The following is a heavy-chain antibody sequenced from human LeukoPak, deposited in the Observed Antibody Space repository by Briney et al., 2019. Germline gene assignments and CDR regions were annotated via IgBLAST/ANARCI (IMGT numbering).Heavy chain of an antibody. CDR1: GGSISSGDYY. CDR2: IYYSGST. CDR3: ARGDSSSPSFDY. Sequence: PSETLSLTCTVSGGSISSGDYYWRWIRQPTGKGLEWIGYIYYSGSTYYNPSLKSRVTISVDTSKNQFSLKLSSVTAADTAVYYCARGDSSSPSFDYWGQGTLVTVSS. J-gene: IGHJ4*02. D-gene: IGHD6-6*01. V-gene: IGHV4-30-4*08.